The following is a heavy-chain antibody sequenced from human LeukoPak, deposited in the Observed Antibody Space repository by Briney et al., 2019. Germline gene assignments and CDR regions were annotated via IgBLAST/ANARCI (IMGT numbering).Heavy chain of an antibody. CDR1: GFTFSSYS. Sequence: KPGGSLRLSCAASGFTFSSYSMMWVRQAPGKGLEWVSSISSSSSYIYYADSVKGRFTISRDNSKNTLYLQMNSLRAEDTAVYYCARDSSSGFDYWGQGTLVTVSS. CDR3: ARDSSSGFDY. CDR2: ISSSSSYI. V-gene: IGHV3-21*01. D-gene: IGHD3-22*01. J-gene: IGHJ4*02.